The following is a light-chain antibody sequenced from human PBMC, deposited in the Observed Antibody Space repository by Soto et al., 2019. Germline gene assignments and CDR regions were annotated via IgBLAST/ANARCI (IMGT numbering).Light chain of an antibody. CDR2: DAS. CDR3: QQYNSYWT. V-gene: IGKV1-5*01. CDR1: QSISSW. J-gene: IGKJ1*01. Sequence: DIQMTQSPSTLSASVGDRVIITCRASQSISSWLAWYHQKPGKAPKLLIYDASSLESGVPSRFSGSGSGTEFTLTISSLQPDDFATYYCQQYNSYWTFGQGTKVEIK.